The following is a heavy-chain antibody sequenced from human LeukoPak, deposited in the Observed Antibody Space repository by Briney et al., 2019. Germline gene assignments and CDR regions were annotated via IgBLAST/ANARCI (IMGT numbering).Heavy chain of an antibody. V-gene: IGHV3-30*03. CDR2: ISYDGSNK. CDR1: GFTFSSYG. Sequence: GGSLRLSCAASGFTFSSYGMHWVRQAPGKGLEWVAVISYDGSNKYYADSVKGRFTISRDNSKNTLYLQMNSLRAEDTAVYYCALSSSWYGGFFDYWGQGTLVTVSS. D-gene: IGHD6-13*01. J-gene: IGHJ4*02. CDR3: ALSSSWYGGFFDY.